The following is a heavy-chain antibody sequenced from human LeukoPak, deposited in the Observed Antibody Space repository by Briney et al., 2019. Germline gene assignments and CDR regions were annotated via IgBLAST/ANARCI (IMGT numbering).Heavy chain of an antibody. CDR1: GGSITQTNY. CDR3: AREGGPYRPLDY. CDR2: VNLQGST. V-gene: IGHV4-4*02. J-gene: IGHJ4*02. Sequence: NPSETLSLTCDVSGGSITQTNYWTWARQPPGKGLEWIGEVNLQGSTNYNPSLMRRVAISVDTSANHVSLQLTSVTAADTAVYYCAREGGPYRPLDYSGQGTLVTVSS.